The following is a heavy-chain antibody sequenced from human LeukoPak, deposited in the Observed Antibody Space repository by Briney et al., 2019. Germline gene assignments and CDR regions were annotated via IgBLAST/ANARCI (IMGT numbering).Heavy chain of an antibody. Sequence: GGSLRLSCAASGFTFSSYWMHWVRQASGKGLVWVSRINSDGSSTSYADSVKGRFTISRDNAKNTLYLQMNSLRAEDTAVYYCARGLGYYDFWSGYSLNWGFDYWGQGTLVTVSS. CDR1: GFTFSSYW. V-gene: IGHV3-74*01. CDR3: ARGLGYYDFWSGYSLNWGFDY. J-gene: IGHJ4*02. CDR2: INSDGSST. D-gene: IGHD3-3*01.